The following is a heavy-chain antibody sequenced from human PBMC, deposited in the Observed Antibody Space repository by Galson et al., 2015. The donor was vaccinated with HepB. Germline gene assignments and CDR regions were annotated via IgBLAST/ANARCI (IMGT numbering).Heavy chain of an antibody. D-gene: IGHD3-3*01. V-gene: IGHV3-30-3*01. CDR3: ARGEGITIFVLVPRDY. CDR1: GFTFSSYA. CDR2: ISYDGSNK. Sequence: SLRLSCAASGFTFSSYAMHWVRQAPGKGLEWVAVISYDGSNKYYADSVKGRFTISRDNSKNTLYPQMNSLRAEDTAVYYCARGEGITIFVLVPRDYWGQGTLVTVSS. J-gene: IGHJ4*02.